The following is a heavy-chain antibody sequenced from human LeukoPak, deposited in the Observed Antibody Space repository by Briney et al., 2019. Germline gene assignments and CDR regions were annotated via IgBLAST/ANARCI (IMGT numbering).Heavy chain of an antibody. V-gene: IGHV3-23*01. CDR2: ISGSGGST. CDR1: GFTFSSYA. D-gene: IGHD6-6*01. Sequence: TGGSLRLSCAASGFTFSSYAMNWVRQAPGKGLEWVSTISGSGGSTYYADSVKGRFTISRDNSKNTLYLQMNSLRAEDTAVYYCAKWTSRIAASGMDVWGQGTTVTVSS. CDR3: AKWTSRIAASGMDV. J-gene: IGHJ6*02.